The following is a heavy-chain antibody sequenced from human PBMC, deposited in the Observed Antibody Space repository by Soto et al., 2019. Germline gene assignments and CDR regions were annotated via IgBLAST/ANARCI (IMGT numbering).Heavy chain of an antibody. Sequence: KTSETLSLTCTVSGGSIISGDYYWSCIRQPPWNGLELIGYIYYSGTTYYNPSLKSRVTISLDTSKNRFSLKLSSVTAADTAVYYCALRFGTAWGQGTTVTVSS. CDR2: IYYSGTT. J-gene: IGHJ6*02. V-gene: IGHV4-30-4*01. CDR3: ALRFGTA. D-gene: IGHD5-12*01. CDR1: GGSIISGDYY.